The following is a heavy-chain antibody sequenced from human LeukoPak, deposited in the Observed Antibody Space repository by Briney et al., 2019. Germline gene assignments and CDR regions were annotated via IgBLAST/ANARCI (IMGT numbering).Heavy chain of an antibody. D-gene: IGHD1-26*01. V-gene: IGHV3-33*06. CDR3: AKDRGATGSDWFDP. CDR2: IWSDGSNK. CDR1: GFTFSSYG. Sequence: GGSLRLSCAASGFTFSSYGMHWVRQAPGKGLEWVAVIWSDGSNKDYADSVKGRFTISRDNSKNTLYLEMNRLGAEDTAVYYCAKDRGATGSDWFDPWGQGTLVSVSS. J-gene: IGHJ5*02.